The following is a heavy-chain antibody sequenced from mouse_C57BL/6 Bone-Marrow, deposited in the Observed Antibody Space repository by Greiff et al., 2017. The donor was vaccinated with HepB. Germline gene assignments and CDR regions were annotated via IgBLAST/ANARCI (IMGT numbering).Heavy chain of an antibody. Sequence: QVQLQQPGAELVKPGASVKLSCKASGYTFTSYWMHWVKQRPGQGLEWIGMIHPNSGSTNYNEKFKSKATLTVDKSSSTAYMQRSSLTSEDSAVYYCAIERLNYDYDVFFAYWGQGTLVIVSA. CDR2: IHPNSGST. J-gene: IGHJ3*01. D-gene: IGHD2-4*01. CDR3: AIERLNYDYDVFFAY. V-gene: IGHV1-64*01. CDR1: GYTFTSYW.